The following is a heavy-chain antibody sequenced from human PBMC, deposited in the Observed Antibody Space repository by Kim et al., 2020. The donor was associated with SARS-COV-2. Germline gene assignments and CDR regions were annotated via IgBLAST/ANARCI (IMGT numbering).Heavy chain of an antibody. CDR2: IYTSGST. J-gene: IGHJ6*02. CDR3: ARGNSSSWYVYYYGMDV. D-gene: IGHD6-13*01. CDR1: GGSISSGSYY. Sequence: SETLSLTYTVSGGSISSGSYYWSWIRQPAGKGLEWIGRIYTSGSTNYNPSLKSRVTISVDTSKNQFSLKLSSVTAADTAVYYCARGNSSSWYVYYYGMDVWGQGTTVTVSS. V-gene: IGHV4-61*02.